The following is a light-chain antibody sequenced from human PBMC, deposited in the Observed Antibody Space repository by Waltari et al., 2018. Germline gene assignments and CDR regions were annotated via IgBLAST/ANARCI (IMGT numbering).Light chain of an antibody. Sequence: EIVLTQSPGTLSLSPGERATLSCRASQSVTSSSLAWYQQKPGQAPRLLIYGASRRATGIPDRFGGSGSGTDFSLTISGLEPEDSAVYYCQQYDSFSLSFGGGTKVEIK. J-gene: IGKJ4*01. V-gene: IGKV3-20*01. CDR1: QSVTSSS. CDR2: GAS. CDR3: QQYDSFSLS.